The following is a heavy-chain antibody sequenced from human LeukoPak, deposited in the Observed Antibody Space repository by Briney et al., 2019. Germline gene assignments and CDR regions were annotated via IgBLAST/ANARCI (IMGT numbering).Heavy chain of an antibody. CDR3: ARDTPGYCSGGSCPRAFDY. CDR2: IIPIFGTA. D-gene: IGHD2-15*01. Sequence: GFSVKVSCKASGGTFSSYAISWVRQAPGQGPEWMGGIIPIFGTANYAQKFQGRVTITADESTSTAYMELSSLRSEDTAVYYCARDTPGYCSGGSCPRAFDYWGQGTPVTVSS. J-gene: IGHJ4*02. V-gene: IGHV1-69*01. CDR1: GGTFSSYA.